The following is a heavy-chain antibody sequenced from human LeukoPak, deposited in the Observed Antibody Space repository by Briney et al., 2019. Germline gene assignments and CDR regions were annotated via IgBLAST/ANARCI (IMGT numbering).Heavy chain of an antibody. D-gene: IGHD3-10*01. J-gene: IGHJ4*02. CDR3: AHRRYGSGSYYSFDYFDY. V-gene: IGHV2-5*01. Sequence: ESGPTLVNPTQTLTLTCTFSGFSLSTSGVGVGWIRQPPGKALEWLALIYWNDDKRYSPSLKSRLTITKDTSKNQVVLTMTNMDPVDTATYYCAHRRYGSGSYYSFDYFDYWGQGTLVTVSS. CDR1: GFSLSTSGVG. CDR2: IYWNDDK.